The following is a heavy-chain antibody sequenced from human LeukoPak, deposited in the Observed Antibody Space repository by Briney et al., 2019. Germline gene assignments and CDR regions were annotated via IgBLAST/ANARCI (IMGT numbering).Heavy chain of an antibody. D-gene: IGHD6-13*01. J-gene: IGHJ3*02. CDR1: GYSFTSYW. V-gene: IGHV5-51*01. CDR3: ARHYSSSWYKPQDAFDI. Sequence: GESLKISCKGSGYSFTSYWIGWGRQMPGKGLEWMGITYPGDSDTRYSPSFQGQVTISADKSISTAYLQWSSLKASDTAMYYCARHYSSSWYKPQDAFDIWGQGTMVTVSS. CDR2: TYPGDSDT.